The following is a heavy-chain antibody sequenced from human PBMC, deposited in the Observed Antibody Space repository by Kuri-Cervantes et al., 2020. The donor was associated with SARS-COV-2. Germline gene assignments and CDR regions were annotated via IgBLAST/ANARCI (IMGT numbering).Heavy chain of an antibody. CDR3: ARVGAVVPAATYYFDY. V-gene: IGHV1-2*02. J-gene: IGHJ4*02. CDR2: ISPNSGGT. CDR1: GYTFTGYY. Sequence: ASVKVSCKASGYTFTGYYMHWVRQAPGQGLEWMGWISPNSGGTNYAQKFQGRVTMTRDTSISTAYMELSRLRSDDTAVYYCARVGAVVPAATYYFDYWGQGTLVTVSS. D-gene: IGHD2-2*01.